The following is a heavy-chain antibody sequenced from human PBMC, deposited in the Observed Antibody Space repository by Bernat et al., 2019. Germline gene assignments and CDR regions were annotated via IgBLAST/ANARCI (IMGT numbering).Heavy chain of an antibody. CDR1: GFTFSSYG. Sequence: QVQLVESGGGVVQPGRSLRLSCAASGFTFSSYGMHWVRQAPGKGLELVAVIWYDGSNKYYADSVKGRFTISRDNSKNTLYLQMNSLRAEDTAVYYCARDFGTYYDGSGRFDYWGQGTLVTVSA. CDR3: ARDFGTYYDGSGRFDY. J-gene: IGHJ4*02. D-gene: IGHD3-22*01. CDR2: IWYDGSNK. V-gene: IGHV3-33*01.